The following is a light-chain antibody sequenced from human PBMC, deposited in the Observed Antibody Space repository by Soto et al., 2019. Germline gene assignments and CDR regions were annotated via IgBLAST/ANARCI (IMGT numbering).Light chain of an antibody. V-gene: IGLV2-8*01. CDR3: QSYDSSLSGSV. Sequence: QSVLTQPPSASGSPGQSVTITCSGTSSDVGEENYVSWYQQHPGKVPKLILYEVSKRPSGVPDRFSGSRSGNTASLTVSGLQAEDEADYYCQSYDSSLSGSVFGGGTKLTVL. CDR2: EVS. J-gene: IGLJ3*02. CDR1: SSDVGEENY.